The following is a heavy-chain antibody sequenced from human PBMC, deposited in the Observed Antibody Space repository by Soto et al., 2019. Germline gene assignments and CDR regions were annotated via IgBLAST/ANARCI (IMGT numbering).Heavy chain of an antibody. CDR2: ISWNSGSI. J-gene: IGHJ4*02. CDR3: AKTDSGSYFKALDY. D-gene: IGHD1-26*01. Sequence: GGSLRLSCAASGFTFDDYAMHWVRQAPGKGLEWVSGISWNSGSIGYADSVKDRFTISRDNAKNSLYLQMNSLRAEDTALYYCAKTDSGSYFKALDYWGQGTLVTVSS. V-gene: IGHV3-9*01. CDR1: GFTFDDYA.